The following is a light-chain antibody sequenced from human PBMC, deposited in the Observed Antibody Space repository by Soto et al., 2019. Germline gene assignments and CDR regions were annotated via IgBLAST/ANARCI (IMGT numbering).Light chain of an antibody. Sequence: QPVLTQSPSASASLGDSVKLTCTLSSGHSSYAIAWHQQQPEKGPRYLMRLNSDGSHNKGDGIPDRFSGSSSGAERYLTISGLQSEDEADYYCQTWGTGHVVFGGGTKLTVL. CDR3: QTWGTGHVV. J-gene: IGLJ2*01. V-gene: IGLV4-69*02. CDR1: SGHSSYA. CDR2: LNSDGSH.